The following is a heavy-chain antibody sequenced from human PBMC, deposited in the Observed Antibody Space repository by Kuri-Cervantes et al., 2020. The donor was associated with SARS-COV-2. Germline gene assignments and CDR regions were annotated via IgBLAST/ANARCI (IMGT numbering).Heavy chain of an antibody. CDR3: ARFQRVIAVAGTYYYYYMAV. Sequence: SVKVSCKASGGTFSSYAISWVRQAPGQGLEWMGRIIPILGIANYAQEFQGRVTITADKSTSTAYMELSSLRSEDTAVYYCARFQRVIAVAGTYYYYYMAVWGKGNTVHVAS. V-gene: IGHV1-69*04. CDR2: IIPILGIA. CDR1: GGTFSSYA. J-gene: IGHJ6*03. D-gene: IGHD6-19*01.